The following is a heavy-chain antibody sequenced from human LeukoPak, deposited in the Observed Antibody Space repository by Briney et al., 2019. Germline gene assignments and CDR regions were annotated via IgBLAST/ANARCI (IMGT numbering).Heavy chain of an antibody. V-gene: IGHV4-59*10. Sequence: PSETLSLTCAVYGGSFSGYYWGWIRQPPGKGLEWIGRIYSSGSTNYNPSLKSRVTMSVDTSKNQFSLKLSSVTAADTAVYYCARIRGPYYFDYWGQGTLVTVSS. D-gene: IGHD3-10*01. CDR3: ARIRGPYYFDY. CDR2: IYSSGST. CDR1: GGSFSGYY. J-gene: IGHJ4*02.